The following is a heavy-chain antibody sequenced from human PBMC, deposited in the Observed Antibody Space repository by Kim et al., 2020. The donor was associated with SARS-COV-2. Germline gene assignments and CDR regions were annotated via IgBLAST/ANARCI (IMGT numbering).Heavy chain of an antibody. V-gene: IGHV1-3*01. J-gene: IGHJ3*02. CDR2: INAGNGNT. D-gene: IGHD3-22*01. CDR3: ARVTMIVEDPLGYAFDI. CDR1: GYTFTSYA. Sequence: ASVKVSCKASGYTFTSYAMHWVRQAPGQRLEWMGWINAGNGNTKYSQKFQGRVTITRDTSASTAYMELSSLRSEDTAVYYCARVTMIVEDPLGYAFDIWGQGTMVTVSS.